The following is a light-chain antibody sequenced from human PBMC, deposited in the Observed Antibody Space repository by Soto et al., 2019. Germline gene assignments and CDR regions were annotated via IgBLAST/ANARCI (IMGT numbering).Light chain of an antibody. CDR2: GAS. Sequence: EIMMTQSPATLSVSPGEGATLSCRASESVSTNVAWYQQKPGQAPRLLIYGASTRPTGIPARFSGSGSGTDFTLTISGLQSEDFAVYYCQSYNNWLWKFGQGTKVDIK. CDR3: QSYNNWLWK. J-gene: IGKJ1*01. CDR1: ESVSTN. V-gene: IGKV3-15*01.